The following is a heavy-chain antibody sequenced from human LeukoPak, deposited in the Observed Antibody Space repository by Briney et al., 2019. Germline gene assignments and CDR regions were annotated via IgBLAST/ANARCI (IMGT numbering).Heavy chain of an antibody. Sequence: SETLSLTCTVSGGSISSSYWSWIRQPPGKGLEWIGYIYYGGSSNYNPSLKSRVTMSVDTSKNQFSLRLRSVTAADTAVYYCARGIDYDAYFQHWGQGTQVTVSS. D-gene: IGHD4/OR15-4a*01. J-gene: IGHJ1*01. CDR2: IYYGGSS. V-gene: IGHV4-59*01. CDR3: ARGIDYDAYFQH. CDR1: GGSISSSY.